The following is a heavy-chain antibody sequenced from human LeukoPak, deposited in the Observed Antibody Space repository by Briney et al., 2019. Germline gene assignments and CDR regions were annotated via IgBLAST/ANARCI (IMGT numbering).Heavy chain of an antibody. J-gene: IGHJ4*02. D-gene: IGHD1-26*01. Sequence: GGSLRLSCAASGFTFSSYSMNWVRQAPGKGLEWVSPISSSSSYIYYADSVKGRFTISRDNAKNSLYLQMNSLRAEDTAVYYCASGVWTGAELDYWGQGTLVTVSS. CDR1: GFTFSSYS. V-gene: IGHV3-21*01. CDR2: ISSSSSYI. CDR3: ASGVWTGAELDY.